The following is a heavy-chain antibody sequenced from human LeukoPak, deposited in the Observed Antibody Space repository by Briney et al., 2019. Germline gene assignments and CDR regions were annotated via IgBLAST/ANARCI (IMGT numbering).Heavy chain of an antibody. CDR1: GYIFTAYY. Sequence: GASVKVSCKASGYIFTAYYMHWVRQAPGQGLEWMGWINPNSGATKYAQEFQGRVSITRDTSISTAYMDLSALRSDDTAVYYCARGNVGPYDSSGYYSFDYWGQGTLVTVSS. D-gene: IGHD3-22*01. J-gene: IGHJ4*02. CDR3: ARGNVGPYDSSGYYSFDY. V-gene: IGHV1-2*02. CDR2: INPNSGAT.